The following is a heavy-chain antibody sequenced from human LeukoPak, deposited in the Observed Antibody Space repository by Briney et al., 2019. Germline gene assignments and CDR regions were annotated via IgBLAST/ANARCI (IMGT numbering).Heavy chain of an antibody. CDR2: IVGSGSTT. Sequence: GGSLRLSCAASGFTFSSYAMTWVRQVPGRGLEWVSVIVGSGSTTYYADSVKGRFTISRDNAKNTLYLQMNSLRVEDTAVYFCARGGSPPEALGDAFDIWGQGTMVTVSS. J-gene: IGHJ3*02. D-gene: IGHD1-26*01. V-gene: IGHV3-23*01. CDR1: GFTFSSYA. CDR3: ARGGSPPEALGDAFDI.